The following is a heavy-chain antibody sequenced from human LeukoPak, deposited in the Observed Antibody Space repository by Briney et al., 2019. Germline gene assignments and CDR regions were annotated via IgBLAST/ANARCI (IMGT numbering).Heavy chain of an antibody. V-gene: IGHV3-23*01. CDR3: AKGWYYDSSGPSYFDY. Sequence: GGSLRLSCAASGFTFSSYAMSWVRQAPGKGLEWVSAISGSGGSTYYADSVKGRFTISRDNSKNTLYLQMNSLRAEDTAVYYCAKGWYYDSSGPSYFDYWGQGTLVTVSS. D-gene: IGHD3-22*01. J-gene: IGHJ4*02. CDR1: GFTFSSYA. CDR2: ISGSGGST.